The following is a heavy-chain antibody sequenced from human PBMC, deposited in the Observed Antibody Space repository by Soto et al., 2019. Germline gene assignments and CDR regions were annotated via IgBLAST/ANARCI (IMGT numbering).Heavy chain of an antibody. CDR2: IYYSGST. CDR3: GGGWFGEFHNYWYFDL. CDR1: GGSISSSSYY. D-gene: IGHD3-10*01. J-gene: IGHJ2*01. V-gene: IGHV4-39*01. Sequence: QLQLQESGPGLVKPSETLSLTCTVSGGSISSSSYYWGWIRQPPGKGLEWIGSIYYSGSTCYNPSLKSRVTISVDTSNNQFSLKLSSVTAADTAVYYCGGGWFGEFHNYWYFDLWGRGTLVTVSS.